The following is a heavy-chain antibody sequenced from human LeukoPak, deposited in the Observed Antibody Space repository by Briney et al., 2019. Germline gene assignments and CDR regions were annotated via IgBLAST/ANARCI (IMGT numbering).Heavy chain of an antibody. CDR3: ASDYDFSDGSKRGFDR. CDR2: VSGSGATM. CDR1: GLTFRTFS. Sequence: GGSLRLSCAASGLTFRTFSMNWVRQAPGKGLEWVAYVSGSGATMYYADSVKGRFTISRDNAKSSLFMRMNSLRAEDTAVYYCASDYDFSDGSKRGFDRWGQGTLVTVSS. D-gene: IGHD3-3*01. V-gene: IGHV3-48*01. J-gene: IGHJ4*02.